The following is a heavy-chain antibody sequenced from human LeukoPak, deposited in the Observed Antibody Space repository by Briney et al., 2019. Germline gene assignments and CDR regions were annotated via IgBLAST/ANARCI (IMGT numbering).Heavy chain of an antibody. V-gene: IGHV3-33*01. D-gene: IGHD3-10*01. CDR3: ARGLLLWFGELSWWFDP. CDR2: IWYDGSNK. CDR1: GFTFSSYG. Sequence: GGSLRLSCAASGFTFSSYGMHWVRQAPGKGLEWVAVIWYDGSNKYYADSVKGRFTISRDNSKNTLYLQMNSLRAEDTAVYYCARGLLLWFGELSWWFDPWGQGTLVTVSS. J-gene: IGHJ5*02.